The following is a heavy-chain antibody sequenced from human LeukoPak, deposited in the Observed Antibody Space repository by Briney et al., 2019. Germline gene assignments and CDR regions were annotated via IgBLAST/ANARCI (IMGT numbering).Heavy chain of an antibody. CDR1: GYTFTSYG. Sequence: GASVKVSCKASGYTFTSYGISWVRQAPGQGLEWMGWISAYNGNTNYAQKLQGRVTMTTDTSTSTAYMELRSLRSDDTAVYYCARGTDVVAATPYYYYGMDVWGQGTTVTVSS. CDR2: ISAYNGNT. D-gene: IGHD2-15*01. V-gene: IGHV1-18*01. CDR3: ARGTDVVAATPYYYYGMDV. J-gene: IGHJ6*02.